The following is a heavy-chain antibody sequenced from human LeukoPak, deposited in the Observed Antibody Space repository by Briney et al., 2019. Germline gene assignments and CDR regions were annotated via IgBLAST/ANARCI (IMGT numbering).Heavy chain of an antibody. Sequence: SETLSLTCTVSGGSISSSSYYWGWIRQPPGKGLEWIGYIYYSGSTYYNPSLKSRVTISVDTSKNQFSLKLSSVTAADTAVYYCARLGSSSYYYYYMDVWGKGTTVTVSS. D-gene: IGHD6-6*01. J-gene: IGHJ6*03. CDR1: GGSISSSSYY. CDR3: ARLGSSSYYYYYMDV. CDR2: IYYSGST. V-gene: IGHV4-39*01.